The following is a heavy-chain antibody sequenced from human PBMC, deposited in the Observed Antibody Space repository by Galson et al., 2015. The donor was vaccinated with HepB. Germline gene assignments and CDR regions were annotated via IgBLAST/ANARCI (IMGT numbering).Heavy chain of an antibody. CDR2: INYIGST. J-gene: IGHJ4*02. Sequence: TLSLTCTVSGGSISNYYWSWIRQPPGKGLEWVGYINYIGSTNYNPSLKSRVTILVDTSKNQFSLKLSSVTAADTAVYYCAGSYYYGSGSYYRYWGQGTLVTVSS. V-gene: IGHV4-59*08. D-gene: IGHD3-10*01. CDR1: GGSISNYY. CDR3: AGSYYYGSGSYYRY.